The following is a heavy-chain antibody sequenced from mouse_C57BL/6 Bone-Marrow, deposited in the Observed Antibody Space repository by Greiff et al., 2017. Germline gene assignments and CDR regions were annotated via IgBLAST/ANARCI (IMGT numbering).Heavy chain of an antibody. CDR1: GYTFTSYG. V-gene: IGHV1-81*01. J-gene: IGHJ2*01. D-gene: IGHD1-1*01. Sequence: QVQLQQSGAELARPGASVKLSCKASGYTFTSYGISWVKQRTGQGLEWIGEIYPRSGNTYYNEKFKGKATLTADKSSSTAYMELRSLTSKDSAVYFCARSWDYGSSVDYWGQGTTLTVSS. CDR3: ARSWDYGSSVDY. CDR2: IYPRSGNT.